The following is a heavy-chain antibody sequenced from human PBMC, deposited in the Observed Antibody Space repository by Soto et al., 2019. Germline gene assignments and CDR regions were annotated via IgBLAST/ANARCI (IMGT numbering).Heavy chain of an antibody. D-gene: IGHD2-2*03. CDR1: GYTFTSYD. CDR2: MNPNSGNT. Sequence: ASVKVSCKASGYTFTSYDINWVRQATGQGLEWMGWMNPNSGNTGYAQKFQGRVTMTRNTSISTAYMELSSLRSEDTAVYYCARGGYCSSTSCRYYYYYYGMDVWGQGTTVTVSS. J-gene: IGHJ6*02. V-gene: IGHV1-8*01. CDR3: ARGGYCSSTSCRYYYYYYGMDV.